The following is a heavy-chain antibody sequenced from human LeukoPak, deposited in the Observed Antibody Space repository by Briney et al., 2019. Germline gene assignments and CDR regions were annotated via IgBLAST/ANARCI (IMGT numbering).Heavy chain of an antibody. CDR2: ISGSGGST. D-gene: IGHD1-1*01. J-gene: IGHJ4*02. CDR3: AKGRRLERPPYFDY. Sequence: GGSLRLSCAASRFTFNSYAMSWVRQAPGKGLEWVSAISGSGGSTYYADSVKGRFTISRDNSKNTLYLQMNSLRAEDTAVYYCAKGRRLERPPYFDYWGQGTLVTVSS. CDR1: RFTFNSYA. V-gene: IGHV3-23*01.